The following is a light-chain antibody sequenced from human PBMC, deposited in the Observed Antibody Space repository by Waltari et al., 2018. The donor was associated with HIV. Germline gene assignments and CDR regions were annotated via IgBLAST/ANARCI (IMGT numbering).Light chain of an antibody. J-gene: IGKJ2*01. Sequence: DIQLAQSPPSLSASIGDRIPTTCQASQDISNYLNWYQHKPGKAPKLLIYDASNLQTGVPSRFSGSGSGTDFTFTITSLQPEDFATYYCQQFDHLPYTFGQGTRLEIK. V-gene: IGKV1-33*01. CDR1: QDISNY. CDR3: QQFDHLPYT. CDR2: DAS.